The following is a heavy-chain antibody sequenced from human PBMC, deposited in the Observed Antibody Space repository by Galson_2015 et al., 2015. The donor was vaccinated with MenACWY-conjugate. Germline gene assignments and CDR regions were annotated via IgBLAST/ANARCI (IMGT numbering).Heavy chain of an antibody. V-gene: IGHV1-46*01. D-gene: IGHD1-26*01. CDR3: GRDRYSETYRTIDD. CDR1: GYTFTTYY. Sequence: SVKVSCKASGYTFTTYYMHWVRQAPGQGLEWMGVINPSSGTSTYAQKFQDRLSMTWDTSTRTVYMELSSLRSEDTALYFCGRDRYSETYRTIDDWGQGTLVTVSS. CDR2: INPSSGTS. J-gene: IGHJ4*02.